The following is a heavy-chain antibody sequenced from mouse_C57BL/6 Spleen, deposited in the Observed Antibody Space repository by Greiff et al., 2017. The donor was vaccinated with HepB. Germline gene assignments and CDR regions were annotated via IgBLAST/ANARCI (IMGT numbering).Heavy chain of an antibody. V-gene: IGHV1-82*01. J-gene: IGHJ4*01. CDR2: IYPGDGDT. CDR1: GYAFSSSW. CDR3: ARFYYGNLYYAMDY. D-gene: IGHD2-1*01. Sequence: QVQLQQSGPELVKPGASVKISCKASGYAFSSSWMNWVKQRPGKGLGWIGRIYPGDGDTNYNGKFKGKATLTADKSSSTAYMQLSSLTSEDSAVYFCARFYYGNLYYAMDYWGQGTSVTVSS.